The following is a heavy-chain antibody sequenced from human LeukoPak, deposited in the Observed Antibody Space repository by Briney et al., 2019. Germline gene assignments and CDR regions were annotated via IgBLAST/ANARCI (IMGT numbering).Heavy chain of an antibody. J-gene: IGHJ4*02. CDR3: AKDAELRYFDWLSSNIDY. D-gene: IGHD3-9*01. CDR1: GFTFSSYG. V-gene: IGHV3-30*18. CDR2: ISYDGSNK. Sequence: PGGSLRLSCAASGFTFSSYGMHWVRQAPGKGLEWVAVISYDGSNKYYADSVKGRFTISRDNSKNTLYLQMNSLRAEDTAVYYCAKDAELRYFDWLSSNIDYWGQGTLVTVSS.